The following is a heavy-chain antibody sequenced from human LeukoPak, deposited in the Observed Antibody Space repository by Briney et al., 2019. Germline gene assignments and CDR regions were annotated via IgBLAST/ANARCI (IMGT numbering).Heavy chain of an antibody. CDR3: ARGGYSSSFSGLGY. D-gene: IGHD6-13*01. CDR1: GGSISSGSYY. Sequence: PSETLSLTCTVSGGSISSGSYYWGWIRQPPGKGLEWIGSIYYSGSTYYNPSLKSRVTISVDTSKNQFSLKLSSVTAADTAVYYCARGGYSSSFSGLGYWGQGTLVTVSS. J-gene: IGHJ4*02. CDR2: IYYSGST. V-gene: IGHV4-39*07.